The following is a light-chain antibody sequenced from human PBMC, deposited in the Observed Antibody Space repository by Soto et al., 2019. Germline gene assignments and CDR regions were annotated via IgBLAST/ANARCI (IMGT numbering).Light chain of an antibody. CDR2: DAS. J-gene: IGKJ4*01. V-gene: IGKV3-11*01. CDR1: QSVSNH. CDR3: QQRSLWPLT. Sequence: EVVLTQSLSTLSLSPGERATLSCRATQSVSNHLAWYQHRPGQAPRLLIYDASNRATDIPARFSGSGSGTDFTLTISSLEPEDSAVYYCQQRSLWPLTFGGGTRV.